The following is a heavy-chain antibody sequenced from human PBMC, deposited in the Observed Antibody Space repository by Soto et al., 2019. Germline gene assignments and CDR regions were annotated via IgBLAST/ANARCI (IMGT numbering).Heavy chain of an antibody. CDR3: AKRDYDSSGYYDY. V-gene: IGHV3-23*01. D-gene: IGHD3-22*01. Sequence: GGSLRLSCAASGFTFSSYAMSWVRQAPGKGLGWVSAISGSGGSTYYADSVKGRFAISRDNSKNTLYLQMNSLRAEDTAVYYCAKRDYDSSGYYDYWGQGTLVTVSS. CDR2: ISGSGGST. CDR1: GFTFSSYA. J-gene: IGHJ4*02.